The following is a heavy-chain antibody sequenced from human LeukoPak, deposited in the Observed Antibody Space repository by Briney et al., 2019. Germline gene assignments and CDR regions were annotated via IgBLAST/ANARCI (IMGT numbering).Heavy chain of an antibody. D-gene: IGHD1-1*01. Sequence: GGSLRLSCTASGFTLSDSCIAWLRQAPGKGLEWISYISSSFTTTYYADSVKGRFTISRDNAKNLLYLQMNSLRVEDTAVYYCASVGGGYINRVCYFDLWGRGTLVTVSS. CDR3: ASVGGGYINRVCYFDL. J-gene: IGHJ2*01. V-gene: IGHV3-11*04. CDR1: GFTLSDSC. CDR2: ISSSFTTT.